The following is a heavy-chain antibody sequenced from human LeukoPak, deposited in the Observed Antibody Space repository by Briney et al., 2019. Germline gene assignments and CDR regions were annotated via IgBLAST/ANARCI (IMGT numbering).Heavy chain of an antibody. Sequence: SETLSLTCTVSGGSISSSSYYWGWIRQPPGKGLEWIGSIYYSGSTYYNPSLKSRVTISVDTSKNQFSLKLSSVTAADTAVYYCAREGRSSSTAFDIWGQGTMVTVSS. D-gene: IGHD6-6*01. CDR2: IYYSGST. J-gene: IGHJ3*02. V-gene: IGHV4-39*07. CDR3: AREGRSSSTAFDI. CDR1: GGSISSSSYY.